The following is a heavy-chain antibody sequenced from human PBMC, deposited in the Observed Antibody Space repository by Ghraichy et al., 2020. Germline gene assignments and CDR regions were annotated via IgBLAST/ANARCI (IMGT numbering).Heavy chain of an antibody. V-gene: IGHV4-34*01. CDR2: LNHSGST. CDR1: GGSFSGYY. D-gene: IGHD1-1*01. Sequence: SETLSLTCAVYGGSFSGYYWSWIRQPPGKGLEWIGELNHSGSTNYNPSLKSRVTISVDTSKNQFSLKLSSVTAADTAVYYCARIGYRGRLDYWGQGTLVTVSS. CDR3: ARIGYRGRLDY. J-gene: IGHJ4*02.